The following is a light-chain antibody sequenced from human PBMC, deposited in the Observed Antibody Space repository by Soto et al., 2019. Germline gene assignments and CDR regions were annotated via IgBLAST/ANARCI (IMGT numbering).Light chain of an antibody. J-gene: IGLJ3*02. CDR3: ATWDDSLNGGV. CDR2: SNN. CDR1: SSNTGAGYD. V-gene: IGLV1-44*01. Sequence: QAVVTQPPSVSGAPGQRVTISCTGSSSNTGAGYDVHWYQQLPGTAPKLLIYSNNQRPSGVPDRFSGSRSGTSASLAISGLQSEDEADYYCATWDDSLNGGVFGGGTKVTVL.